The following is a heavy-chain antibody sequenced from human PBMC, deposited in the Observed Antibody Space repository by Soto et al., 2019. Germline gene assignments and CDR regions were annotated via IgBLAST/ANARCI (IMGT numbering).Heavy chain of an antibody. D-gene: IGHD6-6*01. J-gene: IGHJ4*02. CDR2: ISSSSSYI. Sequence: GGSLRLSCAASGFTFSSYSMNWVRQAPGKGLEWVSSISSSSSYIYYADSVKGRFTISRDNAKNSLYLQMNSLRAEDTAVYYCARYRTYSSSSPSGVRDLLDYWGQETLVTVSS. CDR1: GFTFSSYS. V-gene: IGHV3-21*01. CDR3: ARYRTYSSSSPSGVRDLLDY.